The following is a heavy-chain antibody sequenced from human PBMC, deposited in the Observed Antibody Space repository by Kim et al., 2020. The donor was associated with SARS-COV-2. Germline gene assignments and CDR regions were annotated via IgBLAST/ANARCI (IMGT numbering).Heavy chain of an antibody. CDR2: ISWDGKRT. D-gene: IGHD2-8*01. Sequence: GGSLRLSCAASGFTFGTSPMGWVRQAPGKGLEWVSRISWDGKRTYYADSVKGRVTISSDKSKKTPSLHMNSLRVEDTAVYYCAKGVTNGGFDYWGQGT. CDR3: AKGVTNGGFDY. J-gene: IGHJ4*02. V-gene: IGHV3-23*01. CDR1: GFTFGTSP.